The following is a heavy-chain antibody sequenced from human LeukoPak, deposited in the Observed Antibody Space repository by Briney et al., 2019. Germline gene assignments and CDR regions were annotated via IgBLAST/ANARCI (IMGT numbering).Heavy chain of an antibody. CDR2: IYYSGST. J-gene: IGHJ5*02. Sequence: SETLSLTCTVSGGSISSYYWSWIRQPPGKGLEWIGYIYYSGSTNYNPSLKSRVTISVDMSKNQFSLKLSSVTAADTAVYYCARLSYCSSTSCYGYWFDPWGQGTLVTVSS. V-gene: IGHV4-59*01. CDR3: ARLSYCSSTSCYGYWFDP. CDR1: GGSISSYY. D-gene: IGHD2-2*01.